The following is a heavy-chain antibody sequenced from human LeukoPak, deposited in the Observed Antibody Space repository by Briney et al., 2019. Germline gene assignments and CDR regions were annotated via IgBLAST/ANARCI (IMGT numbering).Heavy chain of an antibody. Sequence: ASVKVSCKTSGYTFTNHGISWVRQAPGQGLEWMGWISGYNGNTNYVKKFRGRGTMTTDTSTSTAYMELRSLSSDDTALYYCARDLSLGRHDDGEPFDYWGQGTLVTVSS. J-gene: IGHJ4*02. CDR1: GYTFTNHG. CDR3: ARDLSLGRHDDGEPFDY. V-gene: IGHV1-18*01. D-gene: IGHD4-17*01. CDR2: ISGYNGNT.